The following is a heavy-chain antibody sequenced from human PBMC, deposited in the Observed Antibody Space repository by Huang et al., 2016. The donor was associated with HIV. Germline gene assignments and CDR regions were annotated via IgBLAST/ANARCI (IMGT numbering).Heavy chain of an antibody. CDR1: GFIFTSYD. J-gene: IGHJ6*03. Sequence: QGQLVESGGGVVQPGRSVRLSCAASGFIFTSYDMLWVRQVAGEGLACVSFVSNDGNEKYYADSVKGRFTISRDNFKNTLYLQMNSLRTGDTAVYFCLPAGHVSHYYYMDVWGKGTTVIVSS. V-gene: IGHV3-30*03. CDR2: VSNDGNEK. CDR3: LPAGHVSHYYYMDV.